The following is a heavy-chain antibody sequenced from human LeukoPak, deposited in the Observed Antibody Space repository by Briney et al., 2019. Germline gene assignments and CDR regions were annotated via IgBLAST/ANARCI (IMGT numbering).Heavy chain of an antibody. V-gene: IGHV4-30-2*01. D-gene: IGHD3-3*01. CDR3: ARGTFTYDFWSGYSHYFDY. Sequence: PSETLSLTCAVSGGSISSGGYSWSWIRQPPGKGLEWIGYIYHSGSTYYNPSLKSRVTISVDTSKNQFSLKLSSVTAADTAVYYCARGTFTYDFWSGYSHYFDYWGQGTLVTVSS. CDR2: IYHSGST. CDR1: GGSISSGGYS. J-gene: IGHJ4*02.